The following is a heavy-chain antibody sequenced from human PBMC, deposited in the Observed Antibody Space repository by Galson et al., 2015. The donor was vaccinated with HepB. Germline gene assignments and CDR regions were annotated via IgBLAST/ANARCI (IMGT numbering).Heavy chain of an antibody. J-gene: IGHJ3*01. CDR3: ARQSTGLLWFGVSHDPFDF. Sequence: SLRLSCAASGFIFRNYAMTWVRQAPGKGLEWVANIKKDGSQKFYADSLKGRFTMSRDNAKNSVFLQMNSLRVEDTAVYYCARQSTGLLWFGVSHDPFDFWGQGTMVSVSS. CDR1: GFIFRNYA. CDR2: IKKDGSQK. V-gene: IGHV3-7*03. D-gene: IGHD3-10*01.